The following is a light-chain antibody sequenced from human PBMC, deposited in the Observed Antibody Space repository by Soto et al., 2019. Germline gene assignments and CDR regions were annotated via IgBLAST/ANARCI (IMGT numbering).Light chain of an antibody. Sequence: QSVLTQPPSASGTPGQMVTISCSGSSSNIGRSTVNWYQQLPGTAPRLLIYLTDQRPSGVPDRFSGSKSGTSASLAISGLQSEDEADYYCEAWDDSLKGSVVFGGGTKLTVL. J-gene: IGLJ2*01. CDR1: SSNIGRST. V-gene: IGLV1-44*01. CDR3: EAWDDSLKGSVV. CDR2: LTD.